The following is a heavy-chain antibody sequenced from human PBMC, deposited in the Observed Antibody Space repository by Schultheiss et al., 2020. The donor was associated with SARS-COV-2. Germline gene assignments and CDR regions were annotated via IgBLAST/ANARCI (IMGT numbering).Heavy chain of an antibody. D-gene: IGHD3-10*01. V-gene: IGHV3-23*01. J-gene: IGHJ5*02. CDR3: AKDRGGTMVRGDWFDP. CDR1: GFTFSSYA. CDR2: ISGSGGST. Sequence: GGSLRLSCAASGFTFSSYAMSWVRQAPGKGLEWVSAISGSGGSTYYADSVKGRFTISRDNSKNTLYLQMNSLRAEDTAVYYCAKDRGGTMVRGDWFDPWGQGPWSPSPQ.